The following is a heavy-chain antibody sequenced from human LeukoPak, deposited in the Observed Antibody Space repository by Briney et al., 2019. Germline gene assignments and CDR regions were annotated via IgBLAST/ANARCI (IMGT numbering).Heavy chain of an antibody. CDR1: GYTFTSYD. D-gene: IGHD3-9*01. Sequence: GASVKVSCKASGYTFTSYDINWVRQATGQGLEWMGWMNPNSGNTGYAQKFQGRVTMTRNTSISTAYMELSSLRSEDTAAYYCARARLVIGNWFDPWGQGTLVTVSS. CDR3: ARARLVIGNWFDP. V-gene: IGHV1-8*01. J-gene: IGHJ5*02. CDR2: MNPNSGNT.